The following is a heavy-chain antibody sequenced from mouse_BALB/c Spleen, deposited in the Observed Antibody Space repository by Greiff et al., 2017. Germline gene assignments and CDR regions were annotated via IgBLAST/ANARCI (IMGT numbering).Heavy chain of an antibody. D-gene: IGHD2-1*01. CDR2: ISNLAYSI. CDR3: ARVGNYEGYFDV. V-gene: IGHV5-15*02. Sequence: DVKLVESGGGLVQPGGSRKLSCAASGFTFSDYGMAWVRQAPGKGPEWVAFISNLAYSIYYADTVTGRFTISRENAKNTLYLEMSSLRSEDTAMYYCARVGNYEGYFDVWGAGTTVTVSS. CDR1: GFTFSDYG. J-gene: IGHJ1*01.